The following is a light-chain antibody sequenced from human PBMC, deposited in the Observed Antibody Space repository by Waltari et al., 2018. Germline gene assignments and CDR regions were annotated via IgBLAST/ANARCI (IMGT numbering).Light chain of an antibody. CDR3: QQYYSNPRT. J-gene: IGKJ2*01. Sequence: DIVMTQSPDSLAVSLGESATITCKSSESILYPSTNKNFLGWFQHKPGQPPKMLIYWASTRQSEVPARFSGSGSGTEFTLTISSVQAEDVAIYYCQQYYSNPRTFGQGTRLEIK. CDR2: WAS. V-gene: IGKV4-1*01. CDR1: ESILYPSTNKNF.